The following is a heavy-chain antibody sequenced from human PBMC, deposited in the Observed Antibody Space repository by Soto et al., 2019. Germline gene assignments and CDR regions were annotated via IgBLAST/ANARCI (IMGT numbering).Heavy chain of an antibody. CDR1: GGSISSGGYY. D-gene: IGHD6-13*01. CDR2: IYYSGST. Sequence: SETLSLTCTVSGGSISSGGYYWSWIRQHPGKGLEWIGYIYYSGSTYYNPSLKSRVTISVDTSKNQFSLKLSSVTAADTAVYYCARYRDYLTAAAGLYFDYWGQGTLVTVSS. J-gene: IGHJ4*02. V-gene: IGHV4-31*03. CDR3: ARYRDYLTAAAGLYFDY.